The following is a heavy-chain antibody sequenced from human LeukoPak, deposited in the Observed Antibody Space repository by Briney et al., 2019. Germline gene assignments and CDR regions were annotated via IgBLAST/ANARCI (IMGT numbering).Heavy chain of an antibody. V-gene: IGHV4-34*01. CDR2: IDHSGST. CDR3: ARGSGWFDP. Sequence: SETLSLTCAVYGGSFSGYYWSWIRQPPGKGLEWIGEIDHSGSTNYNPSLKSRVTISVDTSKNQFSLKLSSVTAADTAVYYCARGSGWFDPWGQGTLVTVSS. J-gene: IGHJ5*02. CDR1: GGSFSGYY.